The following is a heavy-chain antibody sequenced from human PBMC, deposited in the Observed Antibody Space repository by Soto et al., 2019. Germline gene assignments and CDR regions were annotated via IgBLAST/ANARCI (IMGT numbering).Heavy chain of an antibody. CDR1: GFTFSSYA. CDR3: ARDQEGSSWYYYYYGMDV. D-gene: IGHD6-13*01. Sequence: LRLSCAASGFTFSSYAMHWVRQAPGKGLEWVAVISYDGSNKYYADSVKGRFTISRDNSKNTLYLQMNSLRAEDTAVYYCARDQEGSSWYYYYYGMDVWGQGTTVTVSS. V-gene: IGHV3-30-3*01. J-gene: IGHJ6*02. CDR2: ISYDGSNK.